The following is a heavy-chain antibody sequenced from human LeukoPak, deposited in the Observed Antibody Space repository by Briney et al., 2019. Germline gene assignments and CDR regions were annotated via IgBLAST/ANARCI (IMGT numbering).Heavy chain of an antibody. CDR3: ARDLRVHESGCSSTSCPGKPGY. CDR2: INPNSGGT. CDR1: GYTFTGYY. D-gene: IGHD2-2*01. J-gene: IGHJ4*02. V-gene: IGHV1-2*04. Sequence: GASVKVSCKASGYTFTGYYMHWVRQAPGQGLEWMGWINPNSGGTNYAQKFQGWVTMTRDTSISTAYMELSRLRSDDTAVYYCARDLRVHESGCSSTSCPGKPGYWGQGTLVTVSS.